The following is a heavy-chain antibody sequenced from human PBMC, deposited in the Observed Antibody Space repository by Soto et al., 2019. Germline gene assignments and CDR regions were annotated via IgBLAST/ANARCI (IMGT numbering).Heavy chain of an antibody. J-gene: IGHJ4*02. V-gene: IGHV3-23*01. CDR3: AREIYFEY. CDR1: GFTFSGYA. Sequence: LRLSCAASGFTFSGYAMIWVRQAPGQGLEWVSTISGNSGSTYYADSVKGRFTISRDNSRNTLYLQMNSLRAEDTAVYYCAREIYFEYWGQGSLVTVSS. CDR2: ISGNSGST.